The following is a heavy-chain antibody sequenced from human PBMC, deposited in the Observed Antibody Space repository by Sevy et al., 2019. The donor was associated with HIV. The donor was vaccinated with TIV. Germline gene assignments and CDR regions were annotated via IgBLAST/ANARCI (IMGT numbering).Heavy chain of an antibody. CDR2: IKSKTDGGTT. V-gene: IGHV3-15*01. CDR3: TTSTAMAGGTLFYYFDY. D-gene: IGHD5-18*01. Sequence: GGSLRLSCAASGFTFSNAWMSWVRQAPGKGLEWVGRIKSKTDGGTTDNAAPVKGRFTISRDDSKNTLYLQMNSLKTEDTAVYYCTTSTAMAGGTLFYYFDYWGQGTLVTVSS. J-gene: IGHJ4*02. CDR1: GFTFSNAW.